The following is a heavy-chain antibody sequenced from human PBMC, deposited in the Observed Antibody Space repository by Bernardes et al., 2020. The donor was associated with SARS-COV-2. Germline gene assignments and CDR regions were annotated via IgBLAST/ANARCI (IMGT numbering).Heavy chain of an antibody. D-gene: IGHD6-19*01. V-gene: IGHV1-24*01. Sequence: ASVKVSCKVSGYTLTELSMHWVRQAPGKGLEWMGGFDPEDGETIYAQKFQGRVTMTEDTSTDTAYMELSSLRSEDTAVYYSATVPPFISGWYLSVHPNWFDPWGQGTLVTVSS. CDR1: GYTLTELS. J-gene: IGHJ5*02. CDR2: FDPEDGET. CDR3: ATVPPFISGWYLSVHPNWFDP.